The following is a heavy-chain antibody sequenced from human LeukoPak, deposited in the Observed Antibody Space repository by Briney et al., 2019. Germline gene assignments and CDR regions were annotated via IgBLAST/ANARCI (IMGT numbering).Heavy chain of an antibody. CDR2: ISSDGGTI. V-gene: IGHV3-48*01. CDR1: GFTFSRKT. D-gene: IGHD6-19*01. Sequence: GGSLRLSCAASGFTFSRKTMNWVRQAPGKGLEWVSCISSDGGTIYYADSVKGRFTISRDNSKNTLYLQMNSLRAEDTAVYYCAKLYRAVTGMFFDYWGQGTLVTVSS. J-gene: IGHJ4*02. CDR3: AKLYRAVTGMFFDY.